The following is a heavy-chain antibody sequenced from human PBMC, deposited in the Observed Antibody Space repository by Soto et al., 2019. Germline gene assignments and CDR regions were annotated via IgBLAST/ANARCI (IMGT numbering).Heavy chain of an antibody. CDR2: IWYDGSNK. J-gene: IGHJ3*02. CDR1: GFTFSSYG. D-gene: IGHD3-22*01. Sequence: VQLVESGGGVVQPGRSLRLSCAASGFTFSSYGMHWVRQAPGKGLEWVAVIWYDGSNKYYADSVKGRFTISRDNSKNTLYLQMNSLRAEDTAVYYCARSPTDSSGYYYGAFDIWGQGTMVTVSS. CDR3: ARSPTDSSGYYYGAFDI. V-gene: IGHV3-33*01.